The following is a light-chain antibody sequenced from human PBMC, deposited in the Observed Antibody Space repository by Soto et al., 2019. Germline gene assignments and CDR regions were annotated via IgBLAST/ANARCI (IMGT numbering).Light chain of an antibody. J-gene: IGKJ2*01. Sequence: EIVLTQSPATLSLSPGEGVTLSCRASQSVSSYLAWYQQKPGQAPRLLIYDASNRATGIPARFSGGGSETDFTLTISSLEPEDFAVYYCQQRSNWPRYTFGQGTKLEIK. CDR3: QQRSNWPRYT. V-gene: IGKV3-11*01. CDR1: QSVSSY. CDR2: DAS.